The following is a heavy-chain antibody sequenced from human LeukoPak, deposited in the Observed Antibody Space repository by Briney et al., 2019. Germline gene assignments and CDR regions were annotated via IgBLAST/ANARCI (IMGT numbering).Heavy chain of an antibody. CDR1: GYTFTSYY. Sequence: ASVKVSCKASGYTFTSYYMHWVRQAPGQGLEWMGIINPSGGSTSYTQKFQGRVTMTRDMSTSTVYMELSSLRSEDTAVYYCARADIVATIGPDYWGQGTLVTVSS. CDR2: INPSGGST. CDR3: ARADIVATIGPDY. D-gene: IGHD5-12*01. V-gene: IGHV1-46*01. J-gene: IGHJ4*02.